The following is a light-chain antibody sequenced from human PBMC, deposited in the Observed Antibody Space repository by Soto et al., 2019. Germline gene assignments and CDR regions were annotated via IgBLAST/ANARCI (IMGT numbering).Light chain of an antibody. CDR3: QQYGGVPYT. CDR2: GAS. V-gene: IGKV3-20*01. Sequence: EILLTQSPVTLSLSPGQRATLSCRASESISRDYLAWYQQRLGQAPRLLIYGASSGATGIPDRFSGSGSGTDFTLTISRLEPEDFAIYYCQQYGGVPYTFGQGTKVDIK. CDR1: ESISRDY. J-gene: IGKJ2*01.